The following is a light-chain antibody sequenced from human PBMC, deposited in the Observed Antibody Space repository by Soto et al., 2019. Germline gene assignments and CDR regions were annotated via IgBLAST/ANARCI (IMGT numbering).Light chain of an antibody. CDR1: QSISNY. Sequence: DIQMTQSPSTLSASVGDRITITCRASQSISNYLAWYQQQSGKAPKLLIYKASTLESGVPSRFSGSVSGTEFTLTISSLQPDDFATYYCQHYRSYPVTFGPGTQVDIK. CDR3: QHYRSYPVT. CDR2: KAS. V-gene: IGKV1-5*03. J-gene: IGKJ3*01.